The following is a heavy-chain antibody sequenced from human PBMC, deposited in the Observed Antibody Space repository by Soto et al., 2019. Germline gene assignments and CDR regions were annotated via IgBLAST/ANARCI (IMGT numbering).Heavy chain of an antibody. J-gene: IGHJ4*02. CDR2: IYSGGST. CDR3: AGDPWAADY. D-gene: IGHD3-16*01. CDR1: GFTVSTKC. Sequence: EVQLVESGGGLVQPGGSLRLSCAASGFTVSTKCMSWVRQAPGKGLEWVSVIYSGGSTFYADSVRGRFTISRDNSKNTVNLQMNSLRAEDTAVYYCAGDPWAADYWGQGTLVTVST. V-gene: IGHV3-66*01.